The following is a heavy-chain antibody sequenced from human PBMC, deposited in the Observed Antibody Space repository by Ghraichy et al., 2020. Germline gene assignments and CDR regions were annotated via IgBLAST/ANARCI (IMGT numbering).Heavy chain of an antibody. CDR3: ARAGRGNHVALLEYCSSTSCYPPYYYYGMDV. CDR2: ISSSSSYI. Sequence: GGSLRLSCAASGFTFSSYSMNWVRQAPGKGLEWVSSISSSSSYIYYADSVKGRFTISRDNAKNSLYLQMNSLRAEDTAVYYCARAGRGNHVALLEYCSSTSCYPPYYYYGMDVWGQGTTVTVSS. D-gene: IGHD2-2*01. V-gene: IGHV3-21*01. CDR1: GFTFSSYS. J-gene: IGHJ6*02.